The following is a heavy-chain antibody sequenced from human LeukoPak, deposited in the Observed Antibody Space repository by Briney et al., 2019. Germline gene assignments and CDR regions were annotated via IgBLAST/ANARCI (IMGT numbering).Heavy chain of an antibody. D-gene: IGHD3-10*01. J-gene: IGHJ5*02. CDR2: ISYDGSNK. V-gene: IGHV3-30*04. CDR3: AKDLYAAYDIMVRGVTANWFDP. CDR1: GFTFSSYA. Sequence: GGSLRLSCAASGFTFSSYAMHWVRQAPGKGLEWVAVISYDGSNKYYADSVKGRFTISRDNSKNTLYLQMNSLRAEDTAVYYCAKDLYAAYDIMVRGVTANWFDPWGQGTLVTVSS.